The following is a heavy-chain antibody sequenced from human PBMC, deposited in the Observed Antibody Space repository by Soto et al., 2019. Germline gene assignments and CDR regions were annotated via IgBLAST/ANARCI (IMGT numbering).Heavy chain of an antibody. CDR3: VRAGHVFDVHYYGMDL. CDR2: ISSSGTYI. J-gene: IGHJ6*02. V-gene: IGHV3-21*01. CDR1: GFTFNDYS. D-gene: IGHD3-10*01. Sequence: PGGSLRLSCEASGFTFNDYSMDWVRQAPEKGLEWVSSISSSGTYIYYADSVKGRFAISRDNAKNVMYLQMDTLRAEDTAVYYCVRAGHVFDVHYYGMDLWGQGTTVTGSS.